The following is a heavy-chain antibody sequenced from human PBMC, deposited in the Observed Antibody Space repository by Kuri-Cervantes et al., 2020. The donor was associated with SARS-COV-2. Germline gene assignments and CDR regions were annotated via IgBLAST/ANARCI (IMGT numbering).Heavy chain of an antibody. J-gene: IGHJ6*02. CDR3: ARDDTYSSSWFRFLGRGMDV. Sequence: GESLKISCAASGFTFSSYAMHWVRQAPGKGLEWVAVISYDGSNKYYADSVKGRFTISRGNSKNTLYLQMNSLRAEDTAVYYCARDDTYSSSWFRFLGRGMDVWGQGTTVTVSS. CDR2: ISYDGSNK. D-gene: IGHD6-13*01. V-gene: IGHV3-30-3*01. CDR1: GFTFSSYA.